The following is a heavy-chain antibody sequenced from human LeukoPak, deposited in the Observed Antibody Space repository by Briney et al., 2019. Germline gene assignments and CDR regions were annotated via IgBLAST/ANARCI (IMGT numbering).Heavy chain of an antibody. J-gene: IGHJ4*02. CDR1: GFTFSSHW. Sequence: GGSLRLSCAASGFTFSSHWMNGVRQAPGKGREWVANIKQGGGERNYVDSVKGRFTVSRDDAKNSLYLQMNSLRAEDTAIYYCARGPNYGSRTDYLDYWGQGTMVTVSS. V-gene: IGHV3-7*03. CDR3: ARGPNYGSRTDYLDY. CDR2: IKQGGGER. D-gene: IGHD4-17*01.